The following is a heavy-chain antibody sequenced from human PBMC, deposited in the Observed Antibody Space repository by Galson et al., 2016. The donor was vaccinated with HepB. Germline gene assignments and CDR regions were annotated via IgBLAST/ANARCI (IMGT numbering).Heavy chain of an antibody. Sequence: SETLSLTCTVSGDSIGGTSYYWGWIRQPPGKGLEWIGNVYFSGSTYYNPSLKSRVTISVDTSKNQFSLKVTSVTAEDTAMYYCARNYGLWFGESNWFDPWGQGTVVTVSS. CDR2: VYFSGST. CDR3: ARNYGLWFGESNWFDP. D-gene: IGHD3-10*01. V-gene: IGHV4-39*01. CDR1: GDSIGGTSYY. J-gene: IGHJ5*02.